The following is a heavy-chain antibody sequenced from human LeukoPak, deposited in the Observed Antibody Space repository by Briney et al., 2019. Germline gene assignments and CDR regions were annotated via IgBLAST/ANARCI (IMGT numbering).Heavy chain of an antibody. CDR3: AREDYYGSGSYYKYYYYMDV. Sequence: SETLSLTCTVSGGSISSGSYYWSWIRQPAGKGLEWIGRIYTSGSTNYNPSLKSRVTMSVDTSKNQFSLKLSSVTAADTAVYYCAREDYYGSGSYYKYYYYMDVWGKGTTVTVSS. J-gene: IGHJ6*03. CDR1: GGSISSGSYY. CDR2: IYTSGST. D-gene: IGHD3-10*01. V-gene: IGHV4-61*02.